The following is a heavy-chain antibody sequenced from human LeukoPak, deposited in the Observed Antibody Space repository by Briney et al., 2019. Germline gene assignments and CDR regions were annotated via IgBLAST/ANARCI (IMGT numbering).Heavy chain of an antibody. J-gene: IGHJ6*03. CDR3: AKGSKAVLFTRDHYMDV. D-gene: IGHD6-19*01. Sequence: GGPLRLSCAASGFTFSRHAMSWVRQAPGEGLEWVSAINGSGGRTYYADSVKCRFTISRDNSKSTLYLQMNSLRAEDTAVYYCAKGSKAVLFTRDHYMDVWGKGTTVTISS. CDR2: INGSGGRT. CDR1: GFTFSRHA. V-gene: IGHV3-23*01.